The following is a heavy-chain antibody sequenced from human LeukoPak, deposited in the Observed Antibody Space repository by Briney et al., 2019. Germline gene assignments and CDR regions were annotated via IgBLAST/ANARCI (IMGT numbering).Heavy chain of an antibody. V-gene: IGHV4-59*08. CDR3: ARQSFRQLWLFDY. D-gene: IGHD5-18*01. CDR2: IYYSGST. CDR1: GGSISGYY. J-gene: IGHJ4*02. Sequence: SETLSLTCTVSGGSISGYYWSWIRQPPGKGLEWIGYIYYSGSTNYNPSLKSRVTISVDTSKNQFSLKLSSVTAADTAVYYCARQSFRQLWLFDYWGQGTLVTVSS.